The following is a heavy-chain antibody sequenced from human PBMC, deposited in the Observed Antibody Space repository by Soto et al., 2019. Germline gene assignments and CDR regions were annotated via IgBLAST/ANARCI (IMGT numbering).Heavy chain of an antibody. Sequence: GGSLRLSCAASGFTFSSYGMHWVRQAPGKGLEWVAVISYDGSNKYYADSVKGRSTISRDNSKNTLYLQMNSLRAEDTAVYYCAKVKYDSGSYYSDYWGQGTLVTAPQ. J-gene: IGHJ4*02. CDR2: ISYDGSNK. D-gene: IGHD1-26*01. CDR3: AKVKYDSGSYYSDY. CDR1: GFTFSSYG. V-gene: IGHV3-30*18.